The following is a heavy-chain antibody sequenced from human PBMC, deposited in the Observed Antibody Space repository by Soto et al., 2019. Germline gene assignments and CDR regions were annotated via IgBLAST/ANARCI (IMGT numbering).Heavy chain of an antibody. CDR2: ISSSSSYT. CDR1: GFTFSDYY. J-gene: IGHJ6*02. D-gene: IGHD5-18*01. Sequence: QVQLVESGGGLVKPGGSLRLSCAASGFTFSDYYMSWIRQAPGKGLEWVSYISSSSSYTNYADSVKGRFTISRDNPKNSLYLQMNSLRAEDTAVYYCARVGRDMTAMGSGGYYYYGMDVWGQGTTVTVSS. V-gene: IGHV3-11*06. CDR3: ARVGRDMTAMGSGGYYYYGMDV.